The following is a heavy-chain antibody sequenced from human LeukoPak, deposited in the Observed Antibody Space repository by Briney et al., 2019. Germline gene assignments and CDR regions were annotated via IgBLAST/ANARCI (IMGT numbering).Heavy chain of an antibody. CDR3: ARQPQLWTKEAFDI. J-gene: IGHJ3*02. Sequence: GESLKISCKGSGYIFTSYWIGWVRQLPGKGLEWMGIIYAGDSDTRYSPSFQGQVTISADKSISTAYLQWSSLKASDTAMYFCARQPQLWTKEAFDIWGQGTMVTVSS. V-gene: IGHV5-51*01. CDR2: IYAGDSDT. CDR1: GYIFTSYW. D-gene: IGHD5-18*01.